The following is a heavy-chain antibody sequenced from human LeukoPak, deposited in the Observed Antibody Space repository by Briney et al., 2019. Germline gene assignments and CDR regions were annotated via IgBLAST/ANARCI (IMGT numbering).Heavy chain of an antibody. V-gene: IGHV1-69*01. J-gene: IGHJ4*02. CDR3: ARGEWRELVYAN. CDR1: GGTFSSYS. CDR2: IIPIFGTA. Sequence: SVKVSCKASGGTFSSYSISWVRQAPGQGLEWMGGIIPIFGTANYAQKFQGRVTITADESTGTAYMELSSLRSEDTAVYYCARGEWRELVYANWGQGTLVTVSS. D-gene: IGHD1-26*01.